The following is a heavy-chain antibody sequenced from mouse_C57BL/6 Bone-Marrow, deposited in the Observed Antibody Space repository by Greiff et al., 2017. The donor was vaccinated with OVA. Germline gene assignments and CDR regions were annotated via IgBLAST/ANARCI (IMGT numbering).Heavy chain of an antibody. CDR1: GFTFSDYG. CDR3: ARSYYYGSSPGWFAY. CDR2: ISSGSSTI. D-gene: IGHD1-1*01. Sequence: DVKLVESGGGLVKPGGSLKLSCAASGFTFSDYGMHWVRQAPEKGLEWVAYISSGSSTIYYADPLKGRFTISRDNAKNTLFLQMTSLRSEDTAMYYCARSYYYGSSPGWFAYWGQGTLVTVSA. J-gene: IGHJ3*01. V-gene: IGHV5-17*01.